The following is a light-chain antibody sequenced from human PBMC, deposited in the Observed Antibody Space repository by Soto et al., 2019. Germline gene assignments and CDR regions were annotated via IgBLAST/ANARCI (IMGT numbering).Light chain of an antibody. J-gene: IGLJ1*01. CDR3: SSYAGNNHYV. CDR1: SSDVGGYKY. Sequence: QSVLIQPPSASGSPGQSVTIACTGTSSDVGGYKYVSWYQQHPGKAPKLMIYEVSKRPSRVPDRFSGSKSGNTASLTVSGLQAEDEADYYCSSYAGNNHYVFGTGTKVTVL. CDR2: EVS. V-gene: IGLV2-8*01.